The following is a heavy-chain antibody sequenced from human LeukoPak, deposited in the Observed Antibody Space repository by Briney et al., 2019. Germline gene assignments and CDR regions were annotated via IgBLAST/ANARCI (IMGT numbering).Heavy chain of an antibody. D-gene: IGHD2-2*02. J-gene: IGHJ4*02. CDR3: ARGPRYCSSTSCYRWFDY. Sequence: PSETLSLTCAVYGGSFSGYYWSWIRQPPGKGLEWIGEINHSGSTNYNPSLKSRVTISVDTSKNQFSLKLSSVTAADTAVYYCARGPRYCSSTSCYRWFDYWGQGTLVTVSS. CDR2: INHSGST. CDR1: GGSFSGYY. V-gene: IGHV4-34*01.